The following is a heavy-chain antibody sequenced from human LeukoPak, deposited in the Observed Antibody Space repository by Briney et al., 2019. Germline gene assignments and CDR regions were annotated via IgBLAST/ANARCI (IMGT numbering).Heavy chain of an antibody. D-gene: IGHD3-22*01. CDR1: GFTFSTYW. V-gene: IGHV3-74*01. J-gene: IGHJ4*02. Sequence: GGSLRLSCAASGFTFSTYWMHWVRQAPGKGLVWVSRVNGDGSSTNYADSVKGRFTISRDNSKNTLYLQMNSLRAEDTAVYYCAKGGDSSGYYTDYWGQGTLVTVSS. CDR2: VNGDGSST. CDR3: AKGGDSSGYYTDY.